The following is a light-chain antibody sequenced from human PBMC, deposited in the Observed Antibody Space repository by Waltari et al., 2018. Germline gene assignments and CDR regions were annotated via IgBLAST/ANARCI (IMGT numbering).Light chain of an antibody. CDR3: QVWDSNGDRWV. Sequence: SYALTQPPSVSVAPGQTARIPCGGNDIGTKSVHWYQQKPGQAPGLVVYNDNNRPSGIPERLSGSNSGNTATLTIGRVEAGDEADFYCQVWDSNGDRWVFGGGTKLTVL. CDR2: NDN. CDR1: DIGTKS. V-gene: IGLV3-21*02. J-gene: IGLJ3*02.